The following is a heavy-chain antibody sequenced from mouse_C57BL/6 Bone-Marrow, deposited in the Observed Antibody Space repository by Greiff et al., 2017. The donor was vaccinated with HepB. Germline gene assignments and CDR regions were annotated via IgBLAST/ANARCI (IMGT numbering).Heavy chain of an antibody. CDR3: TRDPAKFGNYGSSYAMDY. CDR2: ISSGGDYI. J-gene: IGHJ4*01. V-gene: IGHV5-9-1*02. Sequence: DVMLVESGEGLVKPGGSLKLSCAASGFTFSSYAMSWVRQTPEKRLEWVAYISSGGDYIYYADTVKGRFTISRDNARNTLYLQMSSLKSEDTAMYYCTRDPAKFGNYGSSYAMDYWGQGTSVTVSS. CDR1: GFTFSSYA. D-gene: IGHD1-1*01.